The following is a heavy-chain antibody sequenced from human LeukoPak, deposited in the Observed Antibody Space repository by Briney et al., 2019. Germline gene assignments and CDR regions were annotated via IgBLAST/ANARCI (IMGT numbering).Heavy chain of an antibody. CDR2: IYYSGST. J-gene: IGHJ6*03. D-gene: IGHD3-3*01. Sequence: SETLSLTCTVSGGSISSSSYYWGWIRQPPGKGLEWIGSIYYSGSTYYNPSLKSRVTISVDTSKNQFSLKLSSVTAADTAVYYCARQSKTYYDFWSGYYSYYYYYYMDVWGKGTTVTVSS. CDR3: ARQSKTYYDFWSGYYSYYYYYYMDV. CDR1: GGSISSSSYY. V-gene: IGHV4-39*07.